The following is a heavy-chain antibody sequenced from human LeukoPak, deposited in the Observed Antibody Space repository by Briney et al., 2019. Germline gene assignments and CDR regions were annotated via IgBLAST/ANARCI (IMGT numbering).Heavy chain of an antibody. D-gene: IGHD6-13*01. CDR3: ARASVSSSWPDY. CDR2: IYYSGST. CDR1: GGSISSGDYY. Sequence: SQTLSLTCTVSGGSISSGDYYWSWIRQPPGKGLEWIGYIYYSGSTYYNPSLKSRVTISVDTSKNQFSLKLSSVTAADTAVYYCARASVSSSWPDYWGQGTLVTVSS. V-gene: IGHV4-30-4*01. J-gene: IGHJ4*02.